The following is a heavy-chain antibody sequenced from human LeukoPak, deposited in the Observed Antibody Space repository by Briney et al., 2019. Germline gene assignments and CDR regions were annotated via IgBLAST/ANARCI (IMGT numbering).Heavy chain of an antibody. Sequence: PGGSLRLSCAASGFTVSSNYMSWVRQAPGKGLEWVSVIYSGGSTYYADSVKGRFTISRDNSKNTLYLQMNSLRAEDTAVYYCARDHLTGLFDPWGQGTLVTVSS. CDR3: ARDHLTGLFDP. CDR1: GFTVSSNY. D-gene: IGHD3-9*01. V-gene: IGHV3-53*01. CDR2: IYSGGST. J-gene: IGHJ5*02.